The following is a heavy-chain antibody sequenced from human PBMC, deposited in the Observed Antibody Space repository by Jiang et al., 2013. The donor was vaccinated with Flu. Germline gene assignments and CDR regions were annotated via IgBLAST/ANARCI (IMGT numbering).Heavy chain of an antibody. CDR3: ARETVDTAMVTYYYYGMDV. V-gene: IGHV1-3*01. J-gene: IGHJ6*02. D-gene: IGHD5-18*01. CDR2: INAGNGNT. Sequence: GAEVKKPGASVKVSCKASGYTFTSYAMHWVRQAPGQRLEWMGWINAGNGNTKYSQKFQGRVTITRDTSASTAYMELSSLRSEDTAVYYCARETVDTAMVTYYYYGMDVWGQGTTVTVSS. CDR1: GYTFTSYA.